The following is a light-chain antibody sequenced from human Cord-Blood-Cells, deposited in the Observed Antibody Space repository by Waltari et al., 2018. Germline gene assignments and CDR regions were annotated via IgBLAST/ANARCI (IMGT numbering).Light chain of an antibody. CDR1: QSISSY. J-gene: IGKJ3*01. Sequence: DIQMTQSPSSLSASVGDRVTITCRASQSISSYLNWYQQKPWKATKLLIYAASSLQSGVPSRFSGSASGTDFTLTISRLQPEDVAYYCCQHSYSTLSSFGPGTKVDIK. CDR3: QHSYSTLSS. CDR2: AAS. V-gene: IGKV1-39*01.